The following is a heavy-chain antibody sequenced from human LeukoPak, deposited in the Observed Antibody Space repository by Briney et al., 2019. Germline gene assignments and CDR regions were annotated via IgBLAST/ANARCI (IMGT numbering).Heavy chain of an antibody. CDR3: AKGRYSSDWYNFDY. D-gene: IGHD6-13*01. CDR1: GFTFSSYA. J-gene: IGHJ4*02. CDR2: ISKSDGST. Sequence: PGGSLRLSCAGSGFTFSSYAMSWVRQTPGKGLEWVSAISKSDGSTYYADSVKGRFTISRDNSKNTLYLQMNSLRPEDTAVYYCAKGRYSSDWYNFDYWGQGTLVTVSS. V-gene: IGHV3-23*01.